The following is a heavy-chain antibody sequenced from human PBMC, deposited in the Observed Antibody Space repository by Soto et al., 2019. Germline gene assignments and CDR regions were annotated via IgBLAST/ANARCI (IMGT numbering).Heavy chain of an antibody. D-gene: IGHD6-6*01. CDR3: AKLRYSSSSASDY. CDR2: ISGSGGST. CDR1: GFTFSSYA. V-gene: IGHV3-23*01. Sequence: PGGSLRLSCAASGFTFSSYAMSWVRQAPGKGLEWVSAISGSGGSTYYADSVKGRFTISRDNSKNTLYLQMSSLRAEDTAVYYCAKLRYSSSSASDYWGQGTLVTVSS. J-gene: IGHJ4*02.